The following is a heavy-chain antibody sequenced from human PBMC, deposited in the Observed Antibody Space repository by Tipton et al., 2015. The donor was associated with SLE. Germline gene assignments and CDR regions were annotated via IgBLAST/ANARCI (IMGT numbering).Heavy chain of an antibody. CDR1: GFSFSTFW. D-gene: IGHD3-10*01. CDR3: SRDTFGLYDY. V-gene: IGHV3-74*01. J-gene: IGHJ4*02. CDR2: INPESTTI. Sequence: SLRLSCTDSGFSFSTFWMHWVRQVPGKGLVWVSRINPESTTITYADSVKGRFTISRDNARSTLYLQMNSLRAEDTAVYYCSRDTFGLYDYWGQGTLVSVGS.